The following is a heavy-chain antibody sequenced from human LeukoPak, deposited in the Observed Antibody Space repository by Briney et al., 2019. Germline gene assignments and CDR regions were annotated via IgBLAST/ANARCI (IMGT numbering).Heavy chain of an antibody. D-gene: IGHD4-17*01. Sequence: PGRSLRLSCAASGFTFSSYGMHWVRQAPGKGLEWVAVIWYDGSNKYYADSVKGRFTISRDNSKNTLYLQMNSLRAEDTAVYYCARDFRGPYGVYSIGYWGQGTLVTASS. J-gene: IGHJ4*02. CDR3: ARDFRGPYGVYSIGY. CDR1: GFTFSSYG. CDR2: IWYDGSNK. V-gene: IGHV3-33*01.